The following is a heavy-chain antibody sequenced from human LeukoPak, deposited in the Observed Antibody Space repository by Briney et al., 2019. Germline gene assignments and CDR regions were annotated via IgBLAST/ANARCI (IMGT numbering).Heavy chain of an antibody. CDR2: FYTSGST. J-gene: IGHJ6*03. Sequence: SETLSLTCSVSGGSISSGSYYWSWIRQPAGKGLEWIGRFYTSGSTNYNPSLKSRVTVSVDTSKNQFSLKLSSVTAADTAVYYCARHRPARYCSGGSCYPNYYYYYMDVWGKGTTVTISS. CDR1: GGSISSGSYY. V-gene: IGHV4-61*02. CDR3: ARHRPARYCSGGSCYPNYYYYYMDV. D-gene: IGHD2-15*01.